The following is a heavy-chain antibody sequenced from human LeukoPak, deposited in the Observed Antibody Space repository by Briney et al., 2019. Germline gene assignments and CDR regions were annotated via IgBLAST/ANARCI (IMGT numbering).Heavy chain of an antibody. CDR3: ASHPC. Sequence: QSGGSLRLSCAASGFTFSSYAMHWVRQAPGKGLEWVAVISYDGSNKYYADSVKGRFTISRDNAKNSLYLQMNSLRAEDTAVYYCASHPCWGQGTLVTVSS. CDR1: GFTFSSYA. CDR2: ISYDGSNK. V-gene: IGHV3-30-3*01. J-gene: IGHJ4*02.